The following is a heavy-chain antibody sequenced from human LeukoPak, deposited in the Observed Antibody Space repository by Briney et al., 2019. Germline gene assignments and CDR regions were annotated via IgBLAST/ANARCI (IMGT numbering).Heavy chain of an antibody. J-gene: IGHJ4*02. D-gene: IGHD5-12*01. CDR1: GGSISSSSYY. CDR2: ICYSGST. V-gene: IGHV4-39*01. Sequence: SETLSLTCTVFGGSISSSSYYWGWIRQPPGKGLEWIGSICYSGSTYYNPSLKSRLIISVDTSKNEFSLRLSSVTAADTAVYFCARRIDAVATLDYWGQGTLVTVSS. CDR3: ARRIDAVATLDY.